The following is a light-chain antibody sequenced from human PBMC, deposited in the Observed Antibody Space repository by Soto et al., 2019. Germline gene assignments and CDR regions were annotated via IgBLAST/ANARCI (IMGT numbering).Light chain of an antibody. V-gene: IGKV1-39*01. CDR3: KKTYRTPYT. CDR2: AAS. Sequence: DIQVTQSPSSLSVSVGDKITITCRSSQTIGVYLNWYQKKLGTHPKLLIYAASNLQSGVPSRFSGRGYGTDFTLTISGLQPEDLGTYYCKKTYRTPYTFGQGPK. J-gene: IGKJ2*01. CDR1: QTIGVY.